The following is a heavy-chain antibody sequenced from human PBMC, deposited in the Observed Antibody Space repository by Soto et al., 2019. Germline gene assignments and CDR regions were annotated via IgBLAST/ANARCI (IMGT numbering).Heavy chain of an antibody. CDR1: GDPINIGGYY. CDR2: IYHTGKT. Sequence: TLSLTXTVSGDPINIGGYYWTWIRQHPGKGLEGLGYIYHTGKTYYNPSLNSRASISVDMSKNQFPLKLSFVTAADTAFYYHARDGSSTANWIDPWGQGNLVTVS. D-gene: IGHD2-2*01. CDR3: ARDGSSTANWIDP. J-gene: IGHJ5*02. V-gene: IGHV4-31*02.